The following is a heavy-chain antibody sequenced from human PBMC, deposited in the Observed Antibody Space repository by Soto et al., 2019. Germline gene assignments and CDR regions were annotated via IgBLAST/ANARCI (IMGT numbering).Heavy chain of an antibody. J-gene: IGHJ4*02. Sequence: GGSLRLSCAASGFTFDDYAMHWVRQAPGKGMEWVSGISWNSGSIGYADTVKGRFTISRDNAKNSLYLQMNSLRPEDTALYFCAKAHMWGGTEWETSFDSWGQGTLVTVSS. D-gene: IGHD1-26*01. CDR2: ISWNSGSI. CDR3: AKAHMWGGTEWETSFDS. V-gene: IGHV3-9*01. CDR1: GFTFDDYA.